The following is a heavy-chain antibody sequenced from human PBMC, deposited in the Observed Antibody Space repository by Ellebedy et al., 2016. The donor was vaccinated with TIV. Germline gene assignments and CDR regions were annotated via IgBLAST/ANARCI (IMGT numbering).Heavy chain of an antibody. J-gene: IGHJ4*01. CDR3: AKGKAYGIGWYQGDFDY. D-gene: IGHD6-13*01. V-gene: IGHV3-23*01. CDR1: GFTFSNAW. CDR2: ITGSGGST. Sequence: PGGSLRLSCAATGFTFSNAWMSWVRQAPGKGLEWVSTITGSGGSTYYAGSVRGRFTISRDDSKNTLYLQMNSLRVEDTAVYYCAKGKAYGIGWYQGDFDYWGHGTLVTVSS.